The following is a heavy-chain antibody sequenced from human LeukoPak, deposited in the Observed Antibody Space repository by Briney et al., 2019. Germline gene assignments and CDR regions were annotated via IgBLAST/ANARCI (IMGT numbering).Heavy chain of an antibody. J-gene: IGHJ3*02. CDR2: IRRDGGEI. D-gene: IGHD1-26*01. V-gene: IGHV3-7*01. Sequence: GGSLRLSCAASGFSFSTSWMTWVRQAPGKGLEWVANIRRDGGEIYYMDSVKGRFAISRDNAKNSLYLQMNSLRVEDTAVYYCARRVMGARDAFDIWGQGTRVTVSS. CDR3: ARRVMGARDAFDI. CDR1: GFSFSTSW.